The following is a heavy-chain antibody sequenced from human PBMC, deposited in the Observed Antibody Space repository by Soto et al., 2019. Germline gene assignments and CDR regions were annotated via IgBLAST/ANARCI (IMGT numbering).Heavy chain of an antibody. CDR1: GFTFSSYG. Sequence: ESGGGVVQPGRSLRLSCAASGFTFSSYGMHWVRQAPGKGLEWVAVISYDGSNKYYADSVKGRFTISRDNSKNTLYLQMNSLRAEDTAVYYCAKSRGTMIVVVLFDYWGQGTLVTVSS. D-gene: IGHD3-22*01. CDR3: AKSRGTMIVVVLFDY. CDR2: ISYDGSNK. J-gene: IGHJ4*02. V-gene: IGHV3-30*18.